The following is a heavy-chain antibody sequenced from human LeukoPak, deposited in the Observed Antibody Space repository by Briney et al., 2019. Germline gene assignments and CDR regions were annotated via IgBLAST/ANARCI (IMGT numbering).Heavy chain of an antibody. CDR1: GYTSTGYY. V-gene: IGHV1-2*02. CDR3: ARAAYYYDSSGFPLFDY. D-gene: IGHD3-22*01. Sequence: ASVNVSCTASGYTSTGYYMHWVRQAPGQGLERMGWINPKSGGTNYAQKFQGMVTMTRDTSISTAYMELSRLRSDDTAVYYCARAAYYYDSSGFPLFDYWGQGTLVTVSS. J-gene: IGHJ4*02. CDR2: INPKSGGT.